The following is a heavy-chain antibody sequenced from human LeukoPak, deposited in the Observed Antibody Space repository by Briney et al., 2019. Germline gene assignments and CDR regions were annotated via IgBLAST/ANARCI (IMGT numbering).Heavy chain of an antibody. CDR3: ARGPEPDSSGYYYDPAFAEYFQH. V-gene: IGHV3-33*08. CDR1: GFTFSSYA. D-gene: IGHD3-22*01. Sequence: GGSLRLSCAASGFTFSSYAMHWVRQAPGKGLEWVAVIWYDGSNKYYADSVKGRFTISRDNSKNTLYLQMNSLRAEDTAVYYCARGPEPDSSGYYYDPAFAEYFQHWGQGTLVTVSS. CDR2: IWYDGSNK. J-gene: IGHJ1*01.